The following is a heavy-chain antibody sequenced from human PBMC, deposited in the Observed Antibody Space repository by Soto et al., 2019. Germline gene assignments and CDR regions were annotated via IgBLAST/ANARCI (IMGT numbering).Heavy chain of an antibody. CDR1: GGSITSVDYY. V-gene: IGHV4-31*03. CDR2: IYYSGST. CDR3: TRESDVVSRAWAFDI. J-gene: IGHJ3*02. Sequence: QVQLQESGPGLVKPSQTLSLTCTVSGGSITSVDYYWSWIRQHPGKGLEWIGYIYYSGSTYYNPSLKSRVTISVDRSKNQFSLKLSSVTAADTAVYYCTRESDVVSRAWAFDIWGQGTMVTVSS. D-gene: IGHD2-21*01.